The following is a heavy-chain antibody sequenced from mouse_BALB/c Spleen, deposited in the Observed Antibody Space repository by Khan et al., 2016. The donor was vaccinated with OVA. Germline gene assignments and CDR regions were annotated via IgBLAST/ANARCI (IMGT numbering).Heavy chain of an antibody. Sequence: QVQLQQSGAELVKPGASVKLSCKTSGYTFTSYWIQWVKQRPGQGLGWIGEIFPGTGTTYYNENFKGKATLTVDTSSSPAFMQLSSLTSEDSAVYVCARAYFGNYEFAYWGQGTLVTVSA. V-gene: IGHV1S132*01. J-gene: IGHJ3*01. D-gene: IGHD2-10*01. CDR1: GYTFTSYW. CDR3: ARAYFGNYEFAY. CDR2: IFPGTGTT.